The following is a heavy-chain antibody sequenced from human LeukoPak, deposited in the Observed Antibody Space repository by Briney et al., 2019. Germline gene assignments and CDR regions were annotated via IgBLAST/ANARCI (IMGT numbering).Heavy chain of an antibody. CDR1: GASVTDYY. J-gene: IGHJ6*03. Sequence: SETLSLTCTVSGASVTDYYWSWIRQSPGKGLEWISYIHHSGNSDYNPSLRSRVTISVDTSKNQFSLKLSSVTAADRAVYYCARTPNFYDFWSGYYGYYYMDVWGKGTTVTVSS. V-gene: IGHV4-59*08. CDR3: ARTPNFYDFWSGYYGYYYMDV. CDR2: IHHSGNS. D-gene: IGHD3-3*01.